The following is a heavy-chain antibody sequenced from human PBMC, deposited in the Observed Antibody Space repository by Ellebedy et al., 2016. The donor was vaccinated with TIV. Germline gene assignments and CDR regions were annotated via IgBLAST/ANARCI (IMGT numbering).Heavy chain of an antibody. CDR2: ISGYNGDT. CDR3: ARGGYGSGGGCYPNGMDL. V-gene: IGHV1-18*01. J-gene: IGHJ6*02. D-gene: IGHD2-15*01. Sequence: ASVKVSCXASGYTFSYHAITWVRQAPGQGLEWVGWISGYNGDTIYAQNLQGRVTLTTDTSTSTAYMELRSLRSDDAAVYYCARGGYGSGGGCYPNGMDLWGQGSTVTASS. CDR1: GYTFSYHA.